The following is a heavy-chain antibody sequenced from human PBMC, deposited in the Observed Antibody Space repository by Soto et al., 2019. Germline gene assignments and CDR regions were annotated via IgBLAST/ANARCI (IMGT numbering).Heavy chain of an antibody. V-gene: IGHV4-59*01. CDR1: GGSISSYY. D-gene: IGHD3-3*01. CDR3: ARIPTIFGVVISGFDP. J-gene: IGHJ5*02. CDR2: IYYSGST. Sequence: PSETLSLTCTVSGGSISSYYWSWIRQPPGKGLEWIGYIYYSGSTNYNPSLKSRVTISVDTSKNQFSLKLSSVTAADTAVYYCARIPTIFGVVISGFDPWGQGTLVTVSS.